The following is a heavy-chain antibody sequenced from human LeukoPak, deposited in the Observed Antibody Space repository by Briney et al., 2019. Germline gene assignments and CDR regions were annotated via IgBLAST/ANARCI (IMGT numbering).Heavy chain of an antibody. CDR2: ISAYNGNT. D-gene: IGHD3-10*01. CDR1: GYTFTSSG. V-gene: IGHV1-18*01. CDR3: ARADMVRGVIAY. J-gene: IGHJ4*02. Sequence: ASVKVSCKASGYTFTSSGISWVRQAPGQGLEWMGWISAYNGNTNYAQKLQGRVTMTTDTSTSTAYMELSSLRSEDTAVYYCARADMVRGVIAYWGQGTLVTVSS.